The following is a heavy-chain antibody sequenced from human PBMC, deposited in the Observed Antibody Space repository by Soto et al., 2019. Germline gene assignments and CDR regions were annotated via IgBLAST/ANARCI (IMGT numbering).Heavy chain of an antibody. J-gene: IGHJ4*02. Sequence: QVQLVQSGAEVKEPGSAVKVSCKAPADSFSSYGISWVRQAPGQGPEWMGGIIPIFGTTNYAEKFQGRVTIAADESTNTAYMELSSLRSEDTALYYCARVFPDGWVEPGVVRGYLDTWGRGTLVTV. V-gene: IGHV1-69*01. D-gene: IGHD3-3*01. CDR1: ADSFSSYG. CDR3: ARVFPDGWVEPGVVRGYLDT. CDR2: IIPIFGTT.